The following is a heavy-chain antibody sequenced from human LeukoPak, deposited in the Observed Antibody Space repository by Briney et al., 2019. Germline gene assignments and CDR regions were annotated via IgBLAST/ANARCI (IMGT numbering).Heavy chain of an antibody. D-gene: IGHD3-22*01. CDR3: ARDPTSDSTGRGAFDI. CDR2: TSTSGYYI. J-gene: IGHJ3*02. Sequence: GGSLRLSCAASGFTFSSYSMTWVRQAPGKGLEWISSTSTSGYYIYYADSVRGRFTISRDNAKNSLYLQMNSLRAEDTAMYYCARDPTSDSTGRGAFDIWGQGTLVTVSS. V-gene: IGHV3-21*01. CDR1: GFTFSSYS.